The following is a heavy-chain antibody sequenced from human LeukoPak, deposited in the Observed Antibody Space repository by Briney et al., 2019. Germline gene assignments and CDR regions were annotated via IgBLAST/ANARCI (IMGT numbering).Heavy chain of an antibody. CDR3: ARMGGIAAAGDY. V-gene: IGHV4-34*01. CDR2: INHSGST. D-gene: IGHD6-13*01. CDR1: GGSLSGYY. Sequence: SETLSLTCAVYGGSLSGYYWSWIRQPPGKGLEWIGEINHSGSTNYNPSLKSRVTISVDTSKNQFSLKLSSVTAADTAVYYCARMGGIAAAGDYWGQGTLVTVSS. J-gene: IGHJ4*02.